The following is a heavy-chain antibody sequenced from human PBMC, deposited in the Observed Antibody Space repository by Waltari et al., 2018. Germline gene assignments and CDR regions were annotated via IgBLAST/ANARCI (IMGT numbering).Heavy chain of an antibody. CDR1: GGSFSGYY. Sequence: QVQLQQWGAGLLKPSETLSLTCAVYGGSFSGYYWSWIRQPPGKGLEWIGEINHSGRTNYNPSLKSRVTISVDTSKNQFSLKLSSVTAADTAVYYCARGVPFGLHLGELSFIGDYWGQGTLVTVSS. D-gene: IGHD3-16*02. CDR3: ARGVPFGLHLGELSFIGDY. J-gene: IGHJ4*02. V-gene: IGHV4-34*01. CDR2: INHSGRT.